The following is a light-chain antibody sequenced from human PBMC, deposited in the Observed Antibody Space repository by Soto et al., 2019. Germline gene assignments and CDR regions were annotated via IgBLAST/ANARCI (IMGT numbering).Light chain of an antibody. V-gene: IGKV3-20*01. Sequence: EIVLTQSPGTLSLSPGERATLSCRASQSVSSSYLAWYQQKPGQAPRLLIYGASNRATGIPDRFSGSGSGTDFTLTISRLEPEDFAVYFCQQDNNSPEYTCGQGTKLEIK. CDR1: QSVSSSY. CDR3: QQDNNSPEYT. CDR2: GAS. J-gene: IGKJ2*01.